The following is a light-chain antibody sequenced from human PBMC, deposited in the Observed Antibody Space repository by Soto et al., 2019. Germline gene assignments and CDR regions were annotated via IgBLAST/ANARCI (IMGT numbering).Light chain of an antibody. J-gene: IGLJ2*01. Sequence: QSVLTQPASVSGSPGQSITISCSGTSSDVGSYNLVSWYQQHPGKAPKLMIYEGSKRPSGVSTRFSGSRSGNTASLTISGLQAEDEADYYCCSYAGTSTHVVFGGGTQLTVL. CDR1: SSDVGSYNL. CDR2: EGS. CDR3: CSYAGTSTHVV. V-gene: IGLV2-23*01.